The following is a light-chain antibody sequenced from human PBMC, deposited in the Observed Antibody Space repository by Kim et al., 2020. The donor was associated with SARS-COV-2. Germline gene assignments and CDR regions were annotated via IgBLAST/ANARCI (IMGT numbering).Light chain of an antibody. CDR1: NIGTKS. CDR2: YDN. CDR3: QVWDTSRDHPV. J-gene: IGLJ3*02. Sequence: QGTTASIACGGDNIGTKSVHWYQQKPGQAPLLVIYYDNYRPSGISERFSGSSSRNTATLTITRVEAGDEADYFCQVWDTSRDHPVFGGGTKVTVL. V-gene: IGLV3-21*04.